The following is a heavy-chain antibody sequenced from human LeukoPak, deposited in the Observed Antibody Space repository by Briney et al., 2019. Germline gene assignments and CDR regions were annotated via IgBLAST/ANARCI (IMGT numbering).Heavy chain of an antibody. J-gene: IGHJ4*02. CDR3: ARHKPTGSYPLEL. V-gene: IGHV4-59*08. CDR1: GGSISGYY. CDR2: IYYTGST. D-gene: IGHD3-10*01. Sequence: SETLSLTCTVSGGSISGYYWSWLRQPPAKGLEWIGHIYYTGSTNYNPSLRSRLTISLDTSTSQFSLGLSSVTAADTAVYYCARHKPTGSYPLELWGQGTLVTVSS.